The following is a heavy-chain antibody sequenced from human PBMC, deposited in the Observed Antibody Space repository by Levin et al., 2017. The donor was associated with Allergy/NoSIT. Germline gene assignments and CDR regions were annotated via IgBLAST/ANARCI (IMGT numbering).Heavy chain of an antibody. CDR1: GGTFSSYA. V-gene: IGHV1-69*13. CDR2: IIPIFGTA. Sequence: ASVKVSCKASGGTFSSYAISWVRQAPGQGLEWMGGIIPIFGTANYAQKFQGRVTITADESTSTAYMELSSLRSEDTAVYYCARARIAAAGLDYYYYMDVWGKGTTVTVSS. D-gene: IGHD6-13*01. CDR3: ARARIAAAGLDYYYYMDV. J-gene: IGHJ6*03.